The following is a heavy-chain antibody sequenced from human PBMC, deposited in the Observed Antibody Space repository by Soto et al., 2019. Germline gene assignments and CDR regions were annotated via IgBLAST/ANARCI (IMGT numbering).Heavy chain of an antibody. V-gene: IGHV3-30*03. J-gene: IGHJ6*02. CDR2: ISNDGSNK. CDR3: ARELDGIDV. Sequence: GGSLRLSCAASGFTFSSCGMHWVRQAPGKGLEWVAVISNDGSNKYYADSVKGRFTISRDNSKNTLYLQMNSLRAEDTAVYYCARELDGIDVWGQGTTVTVSS. CDR1: GFTFSSCG.